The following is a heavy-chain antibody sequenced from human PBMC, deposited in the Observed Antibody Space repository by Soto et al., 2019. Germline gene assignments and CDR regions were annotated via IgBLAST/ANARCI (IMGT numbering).Heavy chain of an antibody. CDR1: GFSLTTSGVG. V-gene: IGHV2-5*02. J-gene: IGHJ4*02. CDR2: ISWDDYE. D-gene: IGHD1-1*01. Sequence: QITLKESGPTLVKPTQTLTLTCTFSGFSLTTSGVGVGWIRQPPGKALEWLALISWDDYERYSPSLRRRLTLTKDTSKNQVVLTMNNMDPVDTATHYCADSPSDDGHDRYFDSWGQGTLVTVYS. CDR3: ADSPSDDGHDRYFDS.